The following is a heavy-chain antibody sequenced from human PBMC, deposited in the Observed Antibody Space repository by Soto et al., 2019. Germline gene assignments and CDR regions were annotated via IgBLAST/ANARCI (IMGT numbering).Heavy chain of an antibody. CDR1: GGSISSSSYY. V-gene: IGHV4-39*01. Sequence: QLQLQESGPGLVKPSETLSLTCTVSGGSISSSSYYWGWIRQPPGKGLEWLGSIYYSGSTYYNPSLKSRVTISVDTSKNQSSLKLNSVNAADTAVYSCARPILEYCSSTCCSTQESNWFDPWGQGTLVTVSS. J-gene: IGHJ5*02. CDR3: ARPILEYCSSTCCSTQESNWFDP. CDR2: IYYSGST. D-gene: IGHD2-2*02.